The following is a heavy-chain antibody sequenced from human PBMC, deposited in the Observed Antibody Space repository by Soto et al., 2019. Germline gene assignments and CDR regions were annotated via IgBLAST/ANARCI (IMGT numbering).Heavy chain of an antibody. J-gene: IGHJ4*02. CDR3: ARDLGDIAVVSAATEFDH. CDR1: GYTFNNSG. Sequence: QVQLVQSGAEVKKPGASVKVSCKASGYTFNNSGISWVRQAPGRGLEWMGWISAKNGNTNYAQKFQGRVTMTTDTATRTAYMDLRSLRSDDTAVYFCARDLGDIAVVSAATEFDHWGQGTLVTVSS. CDR2: ISAKNGNT. D-gene: IGHD2-2*01. V-gene: IGHV1-18*04.